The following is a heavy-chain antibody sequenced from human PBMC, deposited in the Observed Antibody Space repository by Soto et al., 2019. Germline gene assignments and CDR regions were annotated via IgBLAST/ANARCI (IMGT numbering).Heavy chain of an antibody. CDR3: AKSWGMATINDPFDV. Sequence: QLQLQESGPGLVKPSETLSLTCTVSDDSVISRFYWAWIRQAPGKGLEWIGTIYSGGNTYYNPSLKSRVTISVDTSKNHFSLKLSSVTAADTAVYYCAKSWGMATINDPFDVWGQGTMVTVSS. J-gene: IGHJ3*01. CDR2: IYSGGNT. CDR1: DDSVISRFY. D-gene: IGHD5-12*01. V-gene: IGHV4-39*02.